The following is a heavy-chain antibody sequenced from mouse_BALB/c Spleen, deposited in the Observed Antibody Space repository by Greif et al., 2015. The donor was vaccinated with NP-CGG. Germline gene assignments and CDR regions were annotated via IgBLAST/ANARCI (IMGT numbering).Heavy chain of an antibody. CDR2: IDPANGNT. Sequence: EVQVVESGAELVKPGASVKLSCTASGFNIKDTYMHWVKQRPEQGLEWIGRIDPANGNTKYDPKFQGKATITADTSSNTAYLQLSSLTSEDTAVYYCARWNYGYAMDYWGQGTSVTVSS. CDR1: GFNIKDTY. D-gene: IGHD1-1*01. V-gene: IGHV14-3*02. J-gene: IGHJ4*01. CDR3: ARWNYGYAMDY.